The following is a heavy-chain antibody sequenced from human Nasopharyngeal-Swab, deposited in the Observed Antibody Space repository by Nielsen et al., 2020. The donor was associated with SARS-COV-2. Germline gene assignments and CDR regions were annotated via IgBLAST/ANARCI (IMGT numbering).Heavy chain of an antibody. V-gene: IGHV3-64D*06. CDR3: VREGYSSGRAPALDH. CDR1: GFTFSNCI. J-gene: IGHJ4*02. CDR2: INLDSIG. Sequence: GESLKISCSASGFTFSNCIMHWVRQAPGKGLEYVSVINLDSIGDYAASAKGRFTISRDNFRNTVYLEMSSLRPEDTAVYYCVREGYSSGRAPALDHWGQGTLVTVSS. D-gene: IGHD2-15*01.